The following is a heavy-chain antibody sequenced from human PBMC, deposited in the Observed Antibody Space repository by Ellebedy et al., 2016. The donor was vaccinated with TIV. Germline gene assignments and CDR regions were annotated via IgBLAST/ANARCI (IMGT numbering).Heavy chain of an antibody. CDR1: GGSISIGDYH. CDR2: INYIGNS. CDR3: ARQLGSSWWAFDY. Sequence: MPSETLSLTCTVSGGSISIGDYHWAWIRQPPGKGLEWIATINYIGNSFYNPSLKSRVTISVDTSKNQFSLKVSSVTAADAAVYYCARQLGSSWWAFDYWGQGTLVTVSS. J-gene: IGHJ4*02. D-gene: IGHD6-13*01. V-gene: IGHV4-39*01.